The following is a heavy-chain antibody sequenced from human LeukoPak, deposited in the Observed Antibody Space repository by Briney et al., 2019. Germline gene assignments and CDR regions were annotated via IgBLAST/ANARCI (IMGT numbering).Heavy chain of an antibody. CDR3: ARQRSSGTQGGAFDI. V-gene: IGHV3-73*01. CDR2: VRTNNYAT. Sequence: GGSLRLSCVASGFTLSGSYMHWVRQASGRGLEWLGRVRTNNYATAYGASAKGRFTISRDDSKNTAYLQMNGLESEDTAVYYCARQRSSGTQGGAFDIWGQGTMVTVSS. D-gene: IGHD6-19*01. J-gene: IGHJ3*02. CDR1: GFTLSGSY.